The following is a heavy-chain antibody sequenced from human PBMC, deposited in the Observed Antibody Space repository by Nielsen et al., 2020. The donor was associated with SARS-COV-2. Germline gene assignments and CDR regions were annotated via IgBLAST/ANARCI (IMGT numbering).Heavy chain of an antibody. J-gene: IGHJ4*02. CDR2: ISWNSGSI. CDR3: AKDGWIQLWLRPSLALDYFDY. V-gene: IGHV3-9*01. D-gene: IGHD5-18*01. Sequence: SLKISCAASGFTFDGHAMHWVRQDPGKGLEWVSGISWNSGSIGYADSVKGRFTISRDNSKNTLYLQMNSLRAEDTAVYYCAKDGWIQLWLRPSLALDYFDYWGQGTLVTVSS. CDR1: GFTFDGHA.